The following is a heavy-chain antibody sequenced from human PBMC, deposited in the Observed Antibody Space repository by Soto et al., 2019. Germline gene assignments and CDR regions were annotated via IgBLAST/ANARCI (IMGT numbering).Heavy chain of an antibody. CDR1: GFTFSDYY. J-gene: IGHJ5*02. CDR2: ISSSGSTI. CDR3: ARDLEFIAAAGKQGGFDP. V-gene: IGHV3-11*01. D-gene: IGHD6-13*01. Sequence: QVQLVESGGGLVKPGGSLRLSCAASGFTFSDYYMSWIRQAPGKGLELVSYISSSGSTIYYADSVKGRFTISWDNAKNSRYLQMNSLRAEDTAVYYCARDLEFIAAAGKQGGFDPWGQGTLVTVSS.